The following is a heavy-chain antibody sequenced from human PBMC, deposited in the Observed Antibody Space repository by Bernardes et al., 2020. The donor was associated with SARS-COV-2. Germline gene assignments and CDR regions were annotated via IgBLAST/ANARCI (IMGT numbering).Heavy chain of an antibody. CDR2: ISYDGSNK. V-gene: IGHV3-30*04. J-gene: IGHJ3*02. CDR3: ATRSDDAFDI. CDR1: GFTFSSYA. Sequence: GGSLRLSCAASGFTFSSYAMHWVRQAPGKGLEWVAVISYDGSNKYYADSVKGRFTISRDNSKNTLYLQMNSLRAEDTAVYYCATRSDDAFDIWGQGTMVTVSS.